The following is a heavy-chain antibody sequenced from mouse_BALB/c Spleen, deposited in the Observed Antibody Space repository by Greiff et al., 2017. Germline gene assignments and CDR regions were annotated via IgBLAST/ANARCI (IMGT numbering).Heavy chain of an antibody. CDR1: GFTFTDSY. D-gene: IGHD1-1*01. CDR2: IDPANGNT. V-gene: IGHV14-3*02. CDR3: AGYGTSFYSFDY. J-gene: IGHJ2*01. Sequence: VQLQQSGAELVKPGASVKMSCTASGFTFTDSYMHWVKQRPGQGLEWIGRIDPANGNTKYDPKFKGKATITADTSSNTAYLQLSSLTSEDTAVYCCAGYGTSFYSFDYWGQGTTVTVSS.